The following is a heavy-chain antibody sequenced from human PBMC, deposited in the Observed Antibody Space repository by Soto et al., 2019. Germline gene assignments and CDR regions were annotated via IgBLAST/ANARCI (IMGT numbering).Heavy chain of an antibody. CDR3: ARKSSISSSWPLIDY. J-gene: IGHJ4*02. CDR2: IYYSGST. Sequence: SETLSLTCTVSGGSISSYYWSWIRQPPGKGLEWIGYIYYSGSTNYNPSLKSRVTISVDTSKNQFSLKLSSVTAADTAVYYCARKSSISSSWPLIDYWGQGTLVTVSS. D-gene: IGHD6-13*01. CDR1: GGSISSYY. V-gene: IGHV4-59*01.